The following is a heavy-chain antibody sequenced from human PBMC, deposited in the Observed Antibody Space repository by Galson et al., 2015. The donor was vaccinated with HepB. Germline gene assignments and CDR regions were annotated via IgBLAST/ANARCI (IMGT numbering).Heavy chain of an antibody. CDR2: ISSNGYMI. Sequence: SLRLSCAASGFTFGADEMNWVRQAPGKGLEWISYISSNGYMIYYAESVKGRFTVSRDNARDSLYLQMNSLRVEDTAVYYCVRDDALWSWYFDSWGQGILVTVSS. CDR1: GFTFGADE. CDR3: VRDDALWSWYFDS. J-gene: IGHJ4*02. D-gene: IGHD3-10*01. V-gene: IGHV3-48*03.